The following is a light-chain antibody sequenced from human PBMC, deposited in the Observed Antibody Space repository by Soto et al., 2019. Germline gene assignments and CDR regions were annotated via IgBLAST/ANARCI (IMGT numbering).Light chain of an antibody. Sequence: EIVITQSPATLSVSAGERATLSCXASQSVSIKLAWYQQNTGQAPRIXIYDKSTRATGIPDRLSGSGSGTELNLTINRLQSEDFAVYYCQQYNNWPRTCGQGTKVDIK. CDR3: QQYNNWPRT. CDR1: QSVSIK. V-gene: IGKV3-15*01. CDR2: DKS. J-gene: IGKJ1*01.